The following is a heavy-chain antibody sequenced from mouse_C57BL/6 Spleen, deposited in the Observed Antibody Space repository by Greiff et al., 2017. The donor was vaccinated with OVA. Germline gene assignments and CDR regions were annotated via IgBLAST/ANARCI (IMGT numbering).Heavy chain of an antibody. D-gene: IGHD1-1*01. J-gene: IGHJ1*03. CDR2: IHPNSGST. CDR3: ARAWITTVEGYFDV. V-gene: IGHV1-64*01. Sequence: QVQLQQPGAELVRPGASVKLSCKASGYTFTSYWMHWVKQRPGQGLEWIGMIHPNSGSTNYNEKFKSKATLTVDKSSSTAYMQLSSLTSEDSGVYYCARAWITTVEGYFDVWGTGTTVTVSS. CDR1: GYTFTSYW.